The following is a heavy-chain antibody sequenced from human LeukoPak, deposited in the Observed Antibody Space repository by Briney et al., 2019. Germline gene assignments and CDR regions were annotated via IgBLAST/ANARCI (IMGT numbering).Heavy chain of an antibody. CDR3: ARWGSYHFDY. Sequence: ASVKVSCKASGYTFTGYYMHWVRQAPGQGLEWMGWISAYNGNTNYAQKLQGRVTMTTDTSTSTAYMELRSLRSDDTAVYYCARWGSYHFDYWGQGTLVTVSS. J-gene: IGHJ4*02. V-gene: IGHV1-18*04. D-gene: IGHD1-26*01. CDR2: ISAYNGNT. CDR1: GYTFTGYY.